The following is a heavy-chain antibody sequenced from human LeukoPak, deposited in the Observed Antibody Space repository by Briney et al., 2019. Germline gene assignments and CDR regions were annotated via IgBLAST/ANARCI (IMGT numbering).Heavy chain of an antibody. CDR1: GDSISSYY. V-gene: IGHV4-59*01. D-gene: IGHD3-10*01. Sequence: SETLSLTCTVSGDSISSYYWSWIRQPPGKGLEWIGYIYYSGSTNYNPSLKSRVTISVDTSKNQFSLKLSSVTAADTAVYYCARGYYYGSVYKRDYYYYMDVWGKGTTVTVSS. CDR3: ARGYYYGSVYKRDYYYYMDV. J-gene: IGHJ6*03. CDR2: IYYSGST.